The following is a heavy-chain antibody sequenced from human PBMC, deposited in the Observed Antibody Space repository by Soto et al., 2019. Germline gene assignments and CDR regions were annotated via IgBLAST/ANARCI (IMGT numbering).Heavy chain of an antibody. CDR2: ISYDGSNK. J-gene: IGHJ6*02. V-gene: IGHV3-30-3*02. Sequence: QVPLVESGGGVVQPGRSLRLSCAASGFTFSSYAMHWVRQAPGKGLEWVAVISYDGSNKYYADSVKGRFTISRDNSKNTLYLQMNSLRAEDTAVYYCAKSRNYDYYYGMDVWGQGTTVTVSS. D-gene: IGHD4-4*01. CDR3: AKSRNYDYYYGMDV. CDR1: GFTFSSYA.